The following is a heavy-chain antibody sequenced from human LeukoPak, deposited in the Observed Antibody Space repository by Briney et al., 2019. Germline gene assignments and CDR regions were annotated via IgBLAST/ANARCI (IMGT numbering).Heavy chain of an antibody. CDR1: GFTFDDYA. CDR3: AKDLTGVPAASNFDY. D-gene: IGHD2-2*01. Sequence: GGSLRLSCAASGFTFDDYAMHWVRQAPGKGLEWVSGISWNSGSIGYADSVKGRFTISRDNAKNSLYLQMNSLRAEDTALYYCAKDLTGVPAASNFDYWGQGTLVTVSS. J-gene: IGHJ4*02. CDR2: ISWNSGSI. V-gene: IGHV3-9*01.